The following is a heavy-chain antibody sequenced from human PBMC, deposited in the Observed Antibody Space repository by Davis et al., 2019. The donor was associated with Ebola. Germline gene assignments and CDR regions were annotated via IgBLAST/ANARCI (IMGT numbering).Heavy chain of an antibody. V-gene: IGHV4-59*01. CDR1: GGSIGSYY. Sequence: SETLSLTCTLSGGSIGSYYWGWVRQPPGKGLEWIGFISFIGSTTYNPSLKSRVTVSVDTPKNQFSLRLSSVTAADTAVYHCARIVKYCIDAVCQNWFDPWGQGTLVNVSS. CDR3: ARIVKYCIDAVCQNWFDP. D-gene: IGHD2-8*01. CDR2: ISFIGST. J-gene: IGHJ5*02.